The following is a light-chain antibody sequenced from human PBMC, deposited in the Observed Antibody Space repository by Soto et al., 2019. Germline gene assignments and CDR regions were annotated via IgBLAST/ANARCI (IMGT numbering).Light chain of an antibody. CDR1: QGISTY. V-gene: IGKV1-39*01. J-gene: IGKJ1*01. CDR3: QQTYRTRM. CDR2: DAS. Sequence: DIQMTQSPSSLSASAGDRVTITCRARQGISTYLKWYQHRTGKAPKLLIFDASTLQRGVPSRFSGSGCCTEFNLTITSLQTEDCATYYCQQTYRTRMFCPGTTV.